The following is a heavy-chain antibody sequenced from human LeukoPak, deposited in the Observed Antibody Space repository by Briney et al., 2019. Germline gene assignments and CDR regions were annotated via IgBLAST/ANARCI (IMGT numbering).Heavy chain of an antibody. CDR3: ARELGYCTNGVCRNWFDP. CDR1: GGSFSGYY. D-gene: IGHD2-8*01. V-gene: IGHV4-34*01. Sequence: SETLSLTCAVYGGSFSGYYWSWIRQPPGKGLEWIGEINHSGSTNYNPSLKSRVTISVDTSKNQFSLKLSSVTAADTAVYYCARELGYCTNGVCRNWFDPWGQGTLVTVSS. J-gene: IGHJ5*02. CDR2: INHSGST.